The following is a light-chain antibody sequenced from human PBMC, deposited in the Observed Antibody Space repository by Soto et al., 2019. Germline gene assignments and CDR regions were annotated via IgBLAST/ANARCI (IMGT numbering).Light chain of an antibody. J-gene: IGLJ3*02. CDR2: SNN. CDR3: AAWDGSLSWV. CDR1: SSNIGSNT. V-gene: IGLV1-44*01. Sequence: QSVLTQPPSASGTPGQRVTISCSGSSSNIGSNTVNWYQQLPGTAPKHLVFSNNQRPSGVPDRFSGSKSGTSASLAISGLQHEDEADYYCAAWDGSLSWVFGGGTKLTVL.